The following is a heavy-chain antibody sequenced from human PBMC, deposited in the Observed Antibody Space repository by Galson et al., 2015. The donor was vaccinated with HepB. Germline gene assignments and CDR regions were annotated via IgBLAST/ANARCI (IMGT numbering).Heavy chain of an antibody. CDR2: ISGSGGST. V-gene: IGHV3-23*01. CDR1: GFTFSSYA. CDR3: AKDLLLGSWNYEVVDYGMDV. J-gene: IGHJ6*02. D-gene: IGHD1-7*01. Sequence: SLRLSCAASGFTFSSYAMSWVRQAPGKGLEWVSAISGSGGSTYYADSVKGRFTISRDNSKNTLYLQMNSLRAEDTAVYYCAKDLLLGSWNYEVVDYGMDVWGQGTTVTVSS.